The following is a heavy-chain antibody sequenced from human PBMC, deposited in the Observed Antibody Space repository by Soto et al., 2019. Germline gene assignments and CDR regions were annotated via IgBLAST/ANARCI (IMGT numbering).Heavy chain of an antibody. J-gene: IGHJ6*02. CDR3: ARCLSGPKEEYNAYYFYGLDV. Sequence: GESLKISCKGSGYRFSTFWIGWVRQMPGKGLEWVAIIYPDQSRAMYSPAFQGQVTISVDKSISTAYLQWNSLKASDTAIYYCARCLSGPKEEYNAYYFYGLDVWGQGTKVTVSS. D-gene: IGHD1-1*01. CDR1: GYRFSTFW. V-gene: IGHV5-51*01. CDR2: IYPDQSRA.